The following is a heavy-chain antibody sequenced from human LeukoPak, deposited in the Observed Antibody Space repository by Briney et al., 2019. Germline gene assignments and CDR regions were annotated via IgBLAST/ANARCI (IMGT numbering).Heavy chain of an antibody. CDR1: GFTFSNYG. V-gene: IGHV3-30*18. J-gene: IGHJ4*02. CDR3: AKDLGDYDGNSDLNY. Sequence: GGSLRLSCAASGFTFSNYGMHWVRQAPGKGLEWVAVISYDGSNKYYADTVKGRFTISRDNSKNTLYLQMNSLRAEDTAVYYCAKDLGDYDGNSDLNYWGQGTLVTVSS. D-gene: IGHD4-23*01. CDR2: ISYDGSNK.